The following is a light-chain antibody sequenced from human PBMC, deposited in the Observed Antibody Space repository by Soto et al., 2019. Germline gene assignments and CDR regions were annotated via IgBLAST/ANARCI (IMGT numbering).Light chain of an antibody. V-gene: IGKV1-39*01. Sequence: DIKMTQSPSSLSASVGDRVTITCRASQSVSNYLQWYQQKSGHAPKLLVYAASSLHSGVPSRFSGSGSGTDFTLTISSLQPEDFATYYCQQSYNGPFTFGPGTKVDIK. CDR3: QQSYNGPFT. CDR2: AAS. J-gene: IGKJ3*01. CDR1: QSVSNY.